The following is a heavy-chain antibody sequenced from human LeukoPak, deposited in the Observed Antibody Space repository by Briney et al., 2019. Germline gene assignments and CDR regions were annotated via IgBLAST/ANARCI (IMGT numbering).Heavy chain of an antibody. D-gene: IGHD5-24*01. CDR2: IYTSGST. CDR3: AKTTASLKAGYNLYYFDY. Sequence: PSETLSLTCTVSGGSISSGSYYWRWIRQPAGKGLEWIVRIYTSGSTNYHPSLKSRVTISVDTSKNQFSLKLSSVTAADTAVYYCAKTTASLKAGYNLYYFDYWGQGTLVTVSS. V-gene: IGHV4-61*02. CDR1: GGSISSGSYY. J-gene: IGHJ4*02.